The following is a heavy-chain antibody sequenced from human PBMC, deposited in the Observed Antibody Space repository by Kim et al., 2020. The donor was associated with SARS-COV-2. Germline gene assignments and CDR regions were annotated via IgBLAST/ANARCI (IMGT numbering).Heavy chain of an antibody. CDR3: ARDSSNYAPADYYYYGMDV. D-gene: IGHD4-4*01. Sequence: RVTISVDTSKNQFSLKLSSVTAADTAVYYCARDSSNYAPADYYYYGMDVWGQGTTVTVSS. V-gene: IGHV4-31*02. J-gene: IGHJ6*02.